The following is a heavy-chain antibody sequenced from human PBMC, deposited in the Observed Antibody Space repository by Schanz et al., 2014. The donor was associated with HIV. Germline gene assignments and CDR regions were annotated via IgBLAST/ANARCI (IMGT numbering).Heavy chain of an antibody. CDR1: GFTFSGYG. V-gene: IGHV3-33*06. D-gene: IGHD2-2*01. J-gene: IGHJ4*02. Sequence: QVQLVESGGGVVQPGRSLRLSCAVSGFTFSGYGMHWVRQAPGKGLEGVAVIWYDGSNKYYADSVKGRFTISRDNSKNTLYLQMNSLRREDTAVYYCAKVGRIYSTTWIDYWGQGTLVTVSP. CDR2: IWYDGSNK. CDR3: AKVGRIYSTTWIDY.